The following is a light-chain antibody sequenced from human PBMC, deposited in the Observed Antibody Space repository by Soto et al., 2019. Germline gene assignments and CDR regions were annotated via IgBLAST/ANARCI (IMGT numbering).Light chain of an antibody. CDR1: QSISRY. CDR2: GAS. Sequence: EILLIQTPTTLSVSPGERTALSCRASQSISRYLAWYQQKPGQGPRLLIYGASSRATGTSDRFSGSGSGTDFTLTINRLEPEDFATYYCQQYGSSPPTFGQGTKVDI. J-gene: IGKJ1*01. CDR3: QQYGSSPPT. V-gene: IGKV3-20*01.